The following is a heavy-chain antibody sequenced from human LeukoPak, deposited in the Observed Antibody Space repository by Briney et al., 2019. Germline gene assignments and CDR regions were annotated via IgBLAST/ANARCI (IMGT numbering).Heavy chain of an antibody. V-gene: IGHV4-39*02. CDR3: ARRVLTTVTTIADYFDF. CDR2: IHYSGST. CDR1: GDSISSSSYS. D-gene: IGHD4-11*01. Sequence: SETLSLTCTVSGDSISSSSYSWGWIRQPPGKGLEWIGTIHYSGSTYYNPYLKSRVAISVDTSKNHFSLNLNSVTAADAAVYYCARRVLTTVTTIADYFDFWGQGTLVTVSS. J-gene: IGHJ4*02.